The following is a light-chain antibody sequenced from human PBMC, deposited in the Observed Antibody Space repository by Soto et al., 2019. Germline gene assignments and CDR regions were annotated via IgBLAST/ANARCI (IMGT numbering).Light chain of an antibody. J-gene: IGKJ1*01. CDR1: QSILFTSDNKNY. Sequence: DIVMTQSPDSLAVSLGERATIHCKSSQSILFTSDNKNYLAWYQQKSGQPPKLLIRWASSRESGVPDRFSGSGSGTDFTLTISSLQAEDVAVYYCQQYYSTPWTFGQGTKVDIK. CDR2: WAS. V-gene: IGKV4-1*01. CDR3: QQYYSTPWT.